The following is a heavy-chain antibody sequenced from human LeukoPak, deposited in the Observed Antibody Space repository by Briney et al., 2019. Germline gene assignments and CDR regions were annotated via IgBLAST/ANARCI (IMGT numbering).Heavy chain of an antibody. D-gene: IGHD6-13*01. CDR3: ARALISSSWRLDY. CDR1: GFTFDDYG. Sequence: GGSLRPSCAASGFTFDDYGMSWVRQAPGKGLEWVSGINWNGGSTGYADSVKGRFTISRDNAKNSLYLQMNSLRADDTAVYYCARALISSSWRLDYWGQGTLVTVSS. CDR2: INWNGGST. J-gene: IGHJ4*02. V-gene: IGHV3-20*04.